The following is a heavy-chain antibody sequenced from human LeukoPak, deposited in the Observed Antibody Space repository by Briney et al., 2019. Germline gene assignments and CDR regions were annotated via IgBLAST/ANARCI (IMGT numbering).Heavy chain of an antibody. Sequence: GGSFRSSLQAPGSTLITAKIGGVGKPPAKGLEWVGRIKSKTDGGTADYAAPVTGRFTISRDDSKNTVYLQMNSLKIEDTGVYYCLTTRWGQGTLVTVSS. CDR1: GSTLITAK. J-gene: IGHJ4*02. V-gene: IGHV3-15*01. CDR3: LTTR. CDR2: IKSKTDGGTA.